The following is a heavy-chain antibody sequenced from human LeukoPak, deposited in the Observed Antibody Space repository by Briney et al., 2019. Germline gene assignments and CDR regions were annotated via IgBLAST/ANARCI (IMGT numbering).Heavy chain of an antibody. J-gene: IGHJ3*02. D-gene: IGHD3-22*01. CDR1: GFTFSSYS. Sequence: PGGSLRLSCTASGFTFSSYSINWVRQAPGEGLEWVSSISSSSSYIYYADSVKGRFTVSRDNAKNSLYLQMNSLRAEDTAVYYCARFTQYYDSSEGVGSAFDIWGQGTMVTVSS. CDR2: ISSSSSYI. CDR3: ARFTQYYDSSEGVGSAFDI. V-gene: IGHV3-21*01.